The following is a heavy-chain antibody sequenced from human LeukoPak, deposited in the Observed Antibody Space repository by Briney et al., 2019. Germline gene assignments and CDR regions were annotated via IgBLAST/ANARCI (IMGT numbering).Heavy chain of an antibody. V-gene: IGHV3-23*01. CDR2: IYDDNT. CDR3: AARKVRGVWFYLDY. CDR1: GFTVSAYA. J-gene: IGHJ4*02. D-gene: IGHD3-10*01. Sequence: PGVSLRLSCAASGFTVSAYAMAWVRQAPGKGLEWASTIYDDNTYYADSVKGRFAISTDNSKNTLYLQMNSLRVEDTAVYFCAARKVRGVWFYLDYWGQGTLVTVSS.